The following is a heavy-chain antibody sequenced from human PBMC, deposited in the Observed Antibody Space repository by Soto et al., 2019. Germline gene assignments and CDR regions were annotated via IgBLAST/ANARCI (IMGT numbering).Heavy chain of an antibody. CDR1: GFTFSSYW. D-gene: IGHD5-12*01. Sequence: GGSLRLSCAASGFTFSSYWMHWFRQAPGKGLVWVSRINSDGSSTSYADSVKGRFTISRDNAKNTLYLQMNSLRAGDTAVYYCARAPTSISGYDPRPIDYWGQGTLVTVSS. CDR3: ARAPTSISGYDPRPIDY. J-gene: IGHJ4*02. V-gene: IGHV3-74*01. CDR2: INSDGSST.